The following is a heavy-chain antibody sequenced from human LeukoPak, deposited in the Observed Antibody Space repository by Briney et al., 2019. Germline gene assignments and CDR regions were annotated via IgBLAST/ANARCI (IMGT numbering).Heavy chain of an antibody. D-gene: IGHD2-21*01. Sequence: GGSLRLSCAASGFTFSIKGMSWVRQAPGKGLEWVSAISGSGGSTYYADSVKGRFTISRDNSKNTLYLQMNSLRAEDTAIYYCAKDSPVMTRWGQGTLVTVSS. V-gene: IGHV3-23*01. CDR1: GFTFSIKG. CDR3: AKDSPVMTR. J-gene: IGHJ4*02. CDR2: ISGSGGST.